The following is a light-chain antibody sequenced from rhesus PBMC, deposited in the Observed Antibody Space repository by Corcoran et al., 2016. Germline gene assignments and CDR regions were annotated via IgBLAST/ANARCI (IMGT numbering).Light chain of an antibody. CDR3: LQYNSSPFT. CDR2: KAS. J-gene: IGKJ3*01. CDR1: QSISSW. V-gene: IGKV1-22*01. Sequence: DIQMTQSPSSLSASVGDTVTITCRASQSISSWLDWYQQKPGKAPKLLNYKASRLQNGVPSRFSGSGSGTEFTLTISSRQPEDFATYYCLQYNSSPFTFGPWTKLDIK.